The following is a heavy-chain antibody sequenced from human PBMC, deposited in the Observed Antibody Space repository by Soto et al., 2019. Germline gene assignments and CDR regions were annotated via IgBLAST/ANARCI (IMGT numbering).Heavy chain of an antibody. CDR3: ARDQGGPFDY. CDR2: IYYRGSS. Sequence: QVQLQESGPGLVKPSETLSLTCTVSGVSFSTYYWSWIRQAPGKGLEWIGYIYYRGSSNYNPSLKSRVTTSVDTSKNQRSLKLSSVTAADTAVYYGARDQGGPFDYWGQGTLVTVSS. CDR1: GVSFSTYY. J-gene: IGHJ4*02. V-gene: IGHV4-59*01. D-gene: IGHD2-15*01.